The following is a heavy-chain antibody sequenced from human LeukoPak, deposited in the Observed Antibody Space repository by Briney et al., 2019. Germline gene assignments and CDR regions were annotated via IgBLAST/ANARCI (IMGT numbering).Heavy chain of an antibody. V-gene: IGHV4-31*03. D-gene: IGHD2-15*01. CDR3: ARAVVSCSGGGCYSGFAWLDP. CDR1: GGSISSGGYY. Sequence: ASETLSLTCTVSGGSISSGGYYWSWIRQHPGKGLEWIGYIYYSGSTYYNPSLKSRVTISVDTSKNQFSLKLSSVTAADTAVYYCARAVVSCSGGGCYSGFAWLDPWGRGTLVTVSS. J-gene: IGHJ5*02. CDR2: IYYSGST.